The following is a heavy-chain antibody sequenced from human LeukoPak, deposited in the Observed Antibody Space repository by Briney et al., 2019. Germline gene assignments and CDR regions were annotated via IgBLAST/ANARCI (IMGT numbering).Heavy chain of an antibody. CDR1: GFTFSSYS. CDR2: ISSSSSTI. CDR3: ARGTTPVDY. Sequence: PGGSLRLSCAASGFTFSSYSMNWVRQAPGKGLEWVSYISSSSSTIYYADSVKGRFTISRDNAKNSLYLQMNSLRAEDTAVYYCARGTTPVDYWGQGTLVTVSS. J-gene: IGHJ4*02. V-gene: IGHV3-48*01. D-gene: IGHD1-1*01.